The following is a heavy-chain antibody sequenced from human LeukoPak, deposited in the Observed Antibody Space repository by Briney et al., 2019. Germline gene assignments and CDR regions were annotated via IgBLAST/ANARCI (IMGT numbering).Heavy chain of an antibody. V-gene: IGHV3-21*01. CDR3: ARGNNYGGNSYYFDY. J-gene: IGHJ4*02. Sequence: KAGGSLRLSCVASGFTFSSYSLNWVRQAPGKGLEWVSSISSSSSHIYYADSVTDRFTISRDNAKNSLYLQMNSLRAEDTAVYYCARGNNYGGNSYYFDYWGQGTLVTVSS. CDR2: ISSSSSHI. D-gene: IGHD4-23*01. CDR1: GFTFSSYS.